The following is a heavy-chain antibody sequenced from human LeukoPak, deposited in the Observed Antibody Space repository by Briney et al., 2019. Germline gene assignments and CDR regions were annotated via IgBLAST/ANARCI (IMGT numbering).Heavy chain of an antibody. J-gene: IGHJ5*02. CDR2: IIPNTGGT. D-gene: IGHD6-13*01. CDR1: GYTFTGYY. Sequence: WASVRVSCKASGYTFTGYYIHWVRQAPGQGLEWMGWIIPNTGGTNYAQKFQGRVTMTRDTSISTAYMELTNLGSDGTAVYFWARSLIILTAVTNWLDPWGPGTLVTVSS. CDR3: ARSLIILTAVTNWLDP. V-gene: IGHV1-2*02.